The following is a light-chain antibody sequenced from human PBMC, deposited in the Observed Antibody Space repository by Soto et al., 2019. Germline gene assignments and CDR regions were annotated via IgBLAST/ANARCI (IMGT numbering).Light chain of an antibody. V-gene: IGLV2-11*01. CDR3: CSYTGSSLI. CDR1: SNDVGAYIY. CDR2: DVS. J-gene: IGLJ2*01. Sequence: QSALTQPRSVSGSPGQSVTISCTGTSNDVGAYIYVSWYQQDPGKAPKLIIYDVSKRPSGVPDRFSASKSGNTASLTISGLQAEDEADYYCCSYTGSSLIFGGGTKLTVL.